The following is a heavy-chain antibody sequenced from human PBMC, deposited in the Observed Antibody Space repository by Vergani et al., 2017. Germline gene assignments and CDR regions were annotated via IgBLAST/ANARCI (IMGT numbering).Heavy chain of an antibody. V-gene: IGHV3-11*04. CDR1: GFKFSDHY. CDR2: ISPGASTV. Sequence: LEESGGGSVKPGGSLRLSCAASGFKFSDHYMSWIRQAPGKGLEWVSHISPGASTVSYTDSVTGRFTVSRDNDNNTLTLDMTTLRVEDTAVYYCAKNPGISATRRYCAMYVWGQGTTVTVSS. J-gene: IGHJ6*02. CDR3: AKNPGISATRRYCAMYV. D-gene: IGHD1-20*01.